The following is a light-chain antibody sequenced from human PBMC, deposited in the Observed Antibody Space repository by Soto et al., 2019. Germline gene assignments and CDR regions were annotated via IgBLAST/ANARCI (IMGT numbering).Light chain of an antibody. CDR1: SSNIGNND. CDR2: SNN. V-gene: IGLV1-47*02. Sequence: QSVLTQPPSASGTPGQRVTISCSGSSSNIGNNDVYWYQHLPGTAPKLLIYSNNQRPSGVPDRFFASKSGSSASLAISGLRSEDEADYYCAAWDDSLNMVFGGGTKLTVL. CDR3: AAWDDSLNMV. J-gene: IGLJ2*01.